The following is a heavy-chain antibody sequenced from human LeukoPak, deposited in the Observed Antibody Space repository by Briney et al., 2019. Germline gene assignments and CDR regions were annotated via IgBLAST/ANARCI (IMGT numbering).Heavy chain of an antibody. V-gene: IGHV4-59*01. CDR2: VYSTGST. CDR1: SGSIRGYN. Sequence: SETLSLTCSVSSGSIRGYNWWRWVRQAPGRGLEWIGFVYSTGSTNYNPSLRSRVTLSIDTSKSQFSLALTSLTAADTAIYYCARGTRSYFYDSYGYENDYYYMDVWGTGTTVTVSS. J-gene: IGHJ6*03. CDR3: ARGTRSYFYDSYGYENDYYYMDV. D-gene: IGHD3-22*01.